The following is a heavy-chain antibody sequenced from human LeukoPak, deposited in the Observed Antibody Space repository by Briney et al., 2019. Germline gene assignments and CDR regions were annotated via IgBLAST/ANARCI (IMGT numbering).Heavy chain of an antibody. V-gene: IGHV3-7*01. J-gene: IGHJ4*02. CDR3: ASPTISRSLDY. Sequence: PGGSLRLSCAASGFIFSNYWMTWVRQAPGKGLEWVANIKEDGSEKYYVDSVKGRFTMSRDNAKNSLYLQMNSLRAEDTAVYYCASPTISRSLDYWGQGTLVTVSS. D-gene: IGHD1-26*01. CDR2: IKEDGSEK. CDR1: GFIFSNYW.